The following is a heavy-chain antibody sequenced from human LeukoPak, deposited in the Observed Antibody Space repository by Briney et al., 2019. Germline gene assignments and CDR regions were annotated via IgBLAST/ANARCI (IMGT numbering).Heavy chain of an antibody. D-gene: IGHD6-13*01. Sequence: GGSLRLSCAASGFTFSSYWMHWVRQAPGKGLVWVSRINSDGSSTSYADSVKGRFTISRDNAKNTLYLQMNSLRAEDTAVYYCAREGSSWYGQFDYWGQGTLVTVSS. CDR1: GFTFSSYW. J-gene: IGHJ4*02. V-gene: IGHV3-74*01. CDR3: AREGSSWYGQFDY. CDR2: INSDGSST.